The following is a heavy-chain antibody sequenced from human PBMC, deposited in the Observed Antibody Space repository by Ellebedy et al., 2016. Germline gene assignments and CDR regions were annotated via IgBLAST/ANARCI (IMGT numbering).Heavy chain of an antibody. V-gene: IGHV3-33*01. CDR1: GFTFSSYG. CDR2: IWYDGSNK. D-gene: IGHD6-19*01. J-gene: IGHJ6*02. Sequence: GGSLRLSCAASGFTFSSYGMHWVRQAPGKGLEWVAVIWYDGSNKYYADSVKGRFTISRDNFKNTLYLQMNSLRAEDTAVYYCARSGSEVVSAVAGRQVFRPYYYGMDVWGQGTTVTVSS. CDR3: ARSGSEVVSAVAGRQVFRPYYYGMDV.